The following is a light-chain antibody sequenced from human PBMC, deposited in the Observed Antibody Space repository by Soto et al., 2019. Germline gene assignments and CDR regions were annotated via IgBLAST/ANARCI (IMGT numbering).Light chain of an antibody. V-gene: IGKV1-33*01. CDR3: QQYSNLLWT. J-gene: IGKJ1*01. CDR1: QDINNY. Sequence: DIQMTQSPSSLSASVGDRVTITCQANQDINNYLNWYQQKPGKAPNLLIYDASNLETGVPSRFSGSESGTDFTFNISTLQPEDIAIYYCQQYSNLLWTFGQGTKVELK. CDR2: DAS.